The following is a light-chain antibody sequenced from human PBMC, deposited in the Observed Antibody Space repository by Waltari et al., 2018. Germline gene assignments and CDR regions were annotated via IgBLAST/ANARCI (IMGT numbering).Light chain of an antibody. CDR3: QEYNRFST. J-gene: IGKJ1*01. CDR2: DAS. Sequence: DIQMPQSPSMLSASGRDRVPITCMASQSIRGWLAWFQMNPGLAPKLLIYDASNLGEGFPSRFSGSGFGTNFTLTINSLQSDDFATYYCQEYNRFSTFGLGTKV. V-gene: IGKV1-5*01. CDR1: QSIRGW.